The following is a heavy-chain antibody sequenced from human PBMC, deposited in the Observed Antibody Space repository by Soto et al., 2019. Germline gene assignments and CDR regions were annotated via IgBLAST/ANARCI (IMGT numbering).Heavy chain of an antibody. V-gene: IGHV4-4*02. CDR1: GGSISSSNW. CDR2: IDHSGSP. J-gene: IGHJ4*02. CDR3: ARDVSPPASSYMVRGVMGL. D-gene: IGHD3-10*01. Sequence: QVQLQESGPGLVKPSGTLSLTCAVSGGSISSSNWWSWVRQPPGKGLEWIGAIDHSGSPNYNPPLKSRVTISVDKSKNRFSLKLSSVTAADTAVYYCARDVSPPASSYMVRGVMGLWGPGTLVTVSS.